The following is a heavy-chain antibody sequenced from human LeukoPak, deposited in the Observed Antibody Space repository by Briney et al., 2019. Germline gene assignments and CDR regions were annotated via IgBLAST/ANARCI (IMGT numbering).Heavy chain of an antibody. Sequence: GGSLRLSCAASGFTFSTYWMHWVRQAPGKGLVWVSRINSDGSSTTYADSVKGRFTISRDNAKNTLYLQMNSLRAEDTAVYYCARPQGFYYDSSGYYLDYFDYWGQGTLVTVSS. D-gene: IGHD3-22*01. V-gene: IGHV3-74*01. J-gene: IGHJ4*02. CDR1: GFTFSTYW. CDR2: INSDGSST. CDR3: ARPQGFYYDSSGYYLDYFDY.